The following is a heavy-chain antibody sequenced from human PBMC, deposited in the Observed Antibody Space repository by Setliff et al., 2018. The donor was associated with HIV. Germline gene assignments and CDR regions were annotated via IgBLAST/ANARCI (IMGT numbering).Heavy chain of an antibody. D-gene: IGHD5-18*01. CDR3: ARESTAMGLDN. CDR1: GFSFDDYA. J-gene: IGHJ4*02. V-gene: IGHV3-21*06. Sequence: PGGSLRLSCAASGFSFDDYAMHWVRQAPGKGLEWVSSISSGSSYIYYADSLKGRFIISRDNAKNSLYLQMNSLRAEDTAVYYCARESTAMGLDNWGPGTLVTVSS. CDR2: ISSGSSYI.